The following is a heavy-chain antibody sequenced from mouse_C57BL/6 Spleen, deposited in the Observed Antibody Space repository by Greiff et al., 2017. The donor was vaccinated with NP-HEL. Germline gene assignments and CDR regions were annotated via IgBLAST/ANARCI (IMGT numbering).Heavy chain of an antibody. D-gene: IGHD2-4*01. V-gene: IGHV1-85*01. J-gene: IGHJ3*01. CDR2: IYPRDGST. CDR1: GYTFTSYD. Sequence: QVHVKQSGPELVKPGASVKLSCKASGYTFTSYDINWVKQRPGQGLEWIGWIYPRDGSTKYNEKFKGKATLTVDTSSSTAYMELHSLTSEDSAVYFCARTIYYDYGWFAYWGQGTLVTVSA. CDR3: ARTIYYDYGWFAY.